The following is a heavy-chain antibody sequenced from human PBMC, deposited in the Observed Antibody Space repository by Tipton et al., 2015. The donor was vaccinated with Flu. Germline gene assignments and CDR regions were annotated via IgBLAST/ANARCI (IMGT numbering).Heavy chain of an antibody. V-gene: IGHV3-23*01. D-gene: IGHD1-26*01. CDR3: ARDRVVGAAAGYYYSYYGMDV. CDR2: ISGSGGST. J-gene: IGHJ6*02. Sequence: SLRLSCVASGLTFSEAWMSWVRQVPGKGLEWVSVISGSGGSTYYADSVKGRFTISRDNSKTTLYLQMNSLRVEDTAVYYCARDRVVGAAAGYYYSYYGMDVWGQGTTVTVS. CDR1: GLTFSEAW.